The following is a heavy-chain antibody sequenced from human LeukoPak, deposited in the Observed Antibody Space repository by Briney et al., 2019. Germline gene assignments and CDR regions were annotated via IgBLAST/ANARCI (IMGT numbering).Heavy chain of an antibody. CDR2: ISSSSSYI. Sequence: GGSLRLSCAASGFTFSSYSMNWVRQAPGKGLEWVSSISSSSSYIYYADSVKGRFTISRDNAKNSLYLQMNSLRAEDTAVYYCARSSSSWYNNWFDPWGQGTLVTVSS. D-gene: IGHD6-13*01. CDR1: GFTFSSYS. J-gene: IGHJ5*02. CDR3: ARSSSSWYNNWFDP. V-gene: IGHV3-21*01.